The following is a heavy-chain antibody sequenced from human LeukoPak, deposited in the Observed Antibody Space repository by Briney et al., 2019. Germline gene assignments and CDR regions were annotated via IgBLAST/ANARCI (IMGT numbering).Heavy chain of an antibody. J-gene: IGHJ4*02. Sequence: PGGSLRLSCAASGFTFSDYYMSWIRQAPGKGLEWVSYITSSSYTNYADSVKGRFTISRDNAKKSLYLQMNSLRAEDTAVYHCARRSWYGLYFDYWGQGTLVTVSS. D-gene: IGHD6-13*01. V-gene: IGHV3-11*03. CDR3: ARRSWYGLYFDY. CDR2: ITSSSYT. CDR1: GFTFSDYY.